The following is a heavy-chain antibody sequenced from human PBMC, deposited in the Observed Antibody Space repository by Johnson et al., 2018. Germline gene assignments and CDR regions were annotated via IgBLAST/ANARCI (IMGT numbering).Heavy chain of an antibody. J-gene: IGHJ3*02. D-gene: IGHD5-18*01. V-gene: IGHV3-23*04. Sequence: EVQLVESGGGLVQPGGSLRLSCAASGFTFSSYAMSWVRQAPGKGLEWVSAISGSGGSTYYADSVKGRFTISRDNSKNTLYLQRNSLRAEDTAVYYWAKDGYSYGWDPRDAFDIWGQGTMVTVSS. CDR1: GFTFSSYA. CDR3: AKDGYSYGWDPRDAFDI. CDR2: ISGSGGST.